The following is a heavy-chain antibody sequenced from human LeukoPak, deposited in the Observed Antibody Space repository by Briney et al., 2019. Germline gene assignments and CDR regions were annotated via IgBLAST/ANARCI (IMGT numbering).Heavy chain of an antibody. J-gene: IGHJ4*02. CDR3: AREGSIVATMRIASFDY. V-gene: IGHV4-61*02. CDR1: GGSISSGSYY. D-gene: IGHD5-12*01. CDR2: IYTSGST. Sequence: SETLSLTCTVSGGSISSGSYYWSWIRQPAGKGLEWIGRIYTSGSTNYNPSLKSRVTISVDTSKNQFSLKLSSVTAADTAVYYCAREGSIVATMRIASFDYWGQGTLVTVSS.